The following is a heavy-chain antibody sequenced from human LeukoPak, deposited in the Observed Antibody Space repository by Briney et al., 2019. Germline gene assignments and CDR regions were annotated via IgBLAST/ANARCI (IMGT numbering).Heavy chain of an antibody. J-gene: IGHJ5*02. CDR2: INHSGST. V-gene: IGHV4-34*01. D-gene: IGHD3-3*01. CDR1: GGSFSGYY. CDR3: ARGRRAGSTIFGVAPSPYNWFDP. Sequence: PSETLSLTCAVYGGSFSGYYWSWIRQPPGKGLEWNGEINHSGSTNYNPSLKSRVTISVDTSKNQFSLKLSSVTAADTAVYYCARGRRAGSTIFGVAPSPYNWFDPWGQGTLVTVSS.